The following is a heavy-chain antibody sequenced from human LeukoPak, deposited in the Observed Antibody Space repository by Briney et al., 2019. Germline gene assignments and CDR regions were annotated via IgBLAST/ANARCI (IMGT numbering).Heavy chain of an antibody. CDR3: ARNLGPTHYYYYYYMDV. V-gene: IGHV4-34*01. D-gene: IGHD1-26*01. CDR1: GGSFSGYY. CDR2: INHSGST. J-gene: IGHJ6*03. Sequence: PSETLSLTCAVYGGSFSGYYWSWIRQPPGKGLEWTGEINHSGSTNYNPSLKSRVTISVDTSKNQFSLKLSSVTAADTAVYYCARNLGPTHYYYYYYMDVWGKGTTVTVSS.